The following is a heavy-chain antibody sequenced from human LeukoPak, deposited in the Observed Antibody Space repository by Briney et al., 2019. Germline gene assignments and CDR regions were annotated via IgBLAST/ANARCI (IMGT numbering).Heavy chain of an antibody. CDR2: ISSSSSYI. J-gene: IGHJ3*02. D-gene: IGHD4-17*01. CDR3: AREVYGDPGGAFDI. V-gene: IGHV3-21*01. Sequence: GGSLRLSCAASGFTFSSYSMNWVRQAPGKGLEWDSSISSSSSYIYYADSVKGRFTISRDNAKNSLYLQMNSLRAEDTAVYYCAREVYGDPGGAFDIWGQGTMVTVSS. CDR1: GFTFSSYS.